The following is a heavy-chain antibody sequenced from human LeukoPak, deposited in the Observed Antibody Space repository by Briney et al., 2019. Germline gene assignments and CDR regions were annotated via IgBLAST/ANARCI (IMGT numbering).Heavy chain of an antibody. CDR3: AREAVGATGDVDY. V-gene: IGHV1-2*02. J-gene: IGHJ4*02. CDR1: GYTFTGYY. D-gene: IGHD1-26*01. CDR2: INPNSGGT. Sequence: GASVKVSCKASGYTFTGYYMHWVRQAPGQGLEWMGWINPNSGGTNYAQKFQGRVTMTRDTSISTAYMELSRLRSDDTAVYYCAREAVGATGDVDYWDQGTLVTVSS.